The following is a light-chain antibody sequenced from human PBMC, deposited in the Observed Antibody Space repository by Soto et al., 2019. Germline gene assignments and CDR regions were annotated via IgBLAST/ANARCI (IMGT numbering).Light chain of an antibody. CDR2: DVS. Sequence: QSALTQPASVSGSPGQSITISCTGTSSDVGGYNYVSWYQQHPGKAPKLMIYDVSNRPSGVSNRFSGSKSGNTASLTISGLQAEDEADYYCSSYTSSSLDVFATGTKVTVL. CDR3: SSYTSSSLDV. CDR1: SSDVGGYNY. J-gene: IGLJ1*01. V-gene: IGLV2-14*01.